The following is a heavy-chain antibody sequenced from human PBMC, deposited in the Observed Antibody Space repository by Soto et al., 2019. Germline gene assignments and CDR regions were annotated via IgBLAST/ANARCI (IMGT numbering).Heavy chain of an antibody. CDR2: IYYSGST. CDR3: ASYSGSYLAAFDY. D-gene: IGHD1-26*01. Sequence: SETLSLTCTVSGGSVSSGGYYWSWIRQHPGKGPEWIGYIYYSGSTYYNPSLKSRVTISVDTSKNQFSLKLSSVTAADTAVYYCASYSGSYLAAFDYWGQGTPVTVSS. V-gene: IGHV4-31*03. J-gene: IGHJ4*02. CDR1: GGSVSSGGYY.